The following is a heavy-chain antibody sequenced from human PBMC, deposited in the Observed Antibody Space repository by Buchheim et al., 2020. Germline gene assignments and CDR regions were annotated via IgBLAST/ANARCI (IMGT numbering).Heavy chain of an antibody. J-gene: IGHJ6*02. CDR1: GFTFSSYW. V-gene: IGHV3-7*01. CDR2: IKQDGSEK. Sequence: EVQLVESGGGLVQPGGSLRLSCAASGFTFSSYWMSWVRQAPGKGLEWVANIKQDGSEKYYVDSVKGRFTISRDNAKNSLYLQMNSLRAEDTAVYYCARDGRTWIQLWLVNYYYYGMDVWGQGTT. CDR3: ARDGRTWIQLWLVNYYYYGMDV. D-gene: IGHD5-18*01.